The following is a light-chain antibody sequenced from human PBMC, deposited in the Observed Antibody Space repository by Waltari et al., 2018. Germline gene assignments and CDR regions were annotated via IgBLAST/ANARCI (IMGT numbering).Light chain of an antibody. CDR1: SNNIGRYV. V-gene: IGLV1-36*01. CDR3: STWDYSLSVHV. J-gene: IGLJ3*02. Sequence: QSALTQEASVSGTVGQKVTLSCTGNSNNIGRYVLVWYQQLSHGAPKAVMFGHSLTPGIADRFYGAKSGTTASLTISGLQPEDEADDYCSTWDYSLSVHVFGGGTKLTVL. CDR2: GHS.